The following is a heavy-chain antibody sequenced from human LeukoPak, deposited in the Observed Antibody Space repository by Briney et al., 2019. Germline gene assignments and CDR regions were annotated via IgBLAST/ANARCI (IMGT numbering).Heavy chain of an antibody. CDR1: GFTFSGYA. CDR3: ARGSSSYCSSTSCYMDV. D-gene: IGHD2-2*01. CDR2: IWYDGSNK. V-gene: IGHV3-33*01. J-gene: IGHJ6*02. Sequence: GGSLRLSCAASGFTFSGYAMHWVRQAPGKGPEWVAVIWYDGSNKYYADSVKGRFTISRDNSKNTLYLQMNSLRGEDTAVYYCARGSSSYCSSTSCYMDVWGQGTTVIVSS.